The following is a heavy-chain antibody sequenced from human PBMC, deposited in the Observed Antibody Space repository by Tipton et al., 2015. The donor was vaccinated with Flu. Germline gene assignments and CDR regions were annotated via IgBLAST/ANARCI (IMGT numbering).Heavy chain of an antibody. D-gene: IGHD3-3*01. CDR3: ASASGFWSGYPPYDAFDI. V-gene: IGHV5-51*01. Sequence: QLVQSGAEVKKPGESLKISCKGSGYSFTSYWIGWVRQMPGKGLEWMGIIYPGDSDTRYSPSFQGQVTISADKSISTAYLQWSSLKASDTAMYYCASASGFWSGYPPYDAFDIWGQGTMVTVSS. CDR2: IYPGDSDT. CDR1: GYSFTSYW. J-gene: IGHJ3*02.